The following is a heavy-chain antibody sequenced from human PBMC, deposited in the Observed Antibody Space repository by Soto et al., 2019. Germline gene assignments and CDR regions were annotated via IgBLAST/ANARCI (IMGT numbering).Heavy chain of an antibody. J-gene: IGHJ6*02. D-gene: IGHD1-1*01. V-gene: IGHV1-18*04. CDR3: ARDGERDTGLNFYYYLHGMDA. CDR1: GYTFTTYG. Sequence: VKVSCKASGYTFTTYGISWVRQAPGQGLEWMGWISPYNGTTKYAEKFQGEMTMTTDTATSTAYMDLRSLRSDDTAVYYCARDGERDTGLNFYYYLHGMDAWGQGTRVTVSS. CDR2: ISPYNGTT.